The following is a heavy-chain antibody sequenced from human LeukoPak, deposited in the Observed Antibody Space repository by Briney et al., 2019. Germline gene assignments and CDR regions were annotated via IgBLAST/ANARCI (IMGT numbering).Heavy chain of an antibody. CDR2: IRYDGSNK. Sequence: GGSLRLSCAASGFTFSSYGMHWVRQAPGKGLEWVAFIRYDGSNKYYADSVKGRFTISRDNSKNTLYLQMNSLRAEDTAVYYCGKVAVRGAPSDYWGQGTLVTVSS. V-gene: IGHV3-30*02. D-gene: IGHD1-1*01. CDR3: GKVAVRGAPSDY. CDR1: GFTFSSYG. J-gene: IGHJ4*02.